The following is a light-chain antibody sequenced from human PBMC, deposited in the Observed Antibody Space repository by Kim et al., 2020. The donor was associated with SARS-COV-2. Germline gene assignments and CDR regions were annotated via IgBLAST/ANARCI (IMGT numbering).Light chain of an antibody. V-gene: IGKV3-20*01. J-gene: IGKJ4*01. CDR2: GAS. CDR3: QQYGSSALT. Sequence: SPGERATLSCRASQSVSSSYLAWYQQKPGQAPRRLIYGASSRATGIPDRFSGSGSGTDFSLTISRLEPEDFAVYYCQQYGSSALTFGGGTKVDIK. CDR1: QSVSSSY.